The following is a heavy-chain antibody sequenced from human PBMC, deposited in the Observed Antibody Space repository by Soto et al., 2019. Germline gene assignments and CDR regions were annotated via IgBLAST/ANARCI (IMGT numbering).Heavy chain of an antibody. D-gene: IGHD6-6*01. V-gene: IGHV3-53*01. CDR3: TRDVAGGARFVRFDY. Sequence: GGSLRLSCAASCLSVSSNHMSWVRQAPGKGLEWVSLLYSGGAGSYYADSVKGRFTVSRDSSKNTLYLHMHSLRVEDTAVYYCTRDVAGGARFVRFDYWGQGTQVTVSS. CDR1: CLSVSSNH. J-gene: IGHJ4*02. CDR2: LYSGGAGS.